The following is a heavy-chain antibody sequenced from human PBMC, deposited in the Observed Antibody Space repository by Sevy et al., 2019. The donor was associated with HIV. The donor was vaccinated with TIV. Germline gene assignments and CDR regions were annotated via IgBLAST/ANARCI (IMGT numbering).Heavy chain of an antibody. CDR1: GYRIFNNW. D-gene: IGHD1-1*01. V-gene: IGHV5-51*01. CDR3: ATGAHLPFDGFHV. Sequence: GESLKISCQGSGYRIFNNWVAWVRQMPGKGLEWMGMIYPGNSDTRYSPPFQGQVTISADNSIGAAYLQGSSLRPSDTAIYYGATGAHLPFDGFHVWGQGTKVTVSS. CDR2: IYPGNSDT. J-gene: IGHJ3*01.